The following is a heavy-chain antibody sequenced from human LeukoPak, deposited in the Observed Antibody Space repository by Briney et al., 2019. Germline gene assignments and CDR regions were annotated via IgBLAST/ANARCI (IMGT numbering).Heavy chain of an antibody. CDR3: ARGSGDLYFDF. CDR1: GFTFSSYE. Sequence: SGGSLRLSCAASGFTFSSYEMNWVRQAPGKGLEWVSHISSSGGSTNYADSVKGRFTISRDNAKNSLYLQMNSLRAEDTAIYYCARGSGDLYFDFWGQGTLVTVSS. J-gene: IGHJ4*02. CDR2: ISSSGGST. V-gene: IGHV3-48*03. D-gene: IGHD2-21*02.